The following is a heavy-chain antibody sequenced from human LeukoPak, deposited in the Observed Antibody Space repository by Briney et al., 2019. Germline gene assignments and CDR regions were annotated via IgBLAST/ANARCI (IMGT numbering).Heavy chain of an antibody. J-gene: IGHJ3*02. V-gene: IGHV4-39*07. Sequence: ASETLSLTCTVSGGSISSSSYYWGWIRQPPGKGLEWIGSIYYSGSTNYNPSLKSRVTISVDTSKNQFSLKLSSVTAADTAVYYCARDLRAYGSGSPRAFDIWGQGTMVTVSS. D-gene: IGHD3-10*01. CDR2: IYYSGST. CDR3: ARDLRAYGSGSPRAFDI. CDR1: GGSISSSSYY.